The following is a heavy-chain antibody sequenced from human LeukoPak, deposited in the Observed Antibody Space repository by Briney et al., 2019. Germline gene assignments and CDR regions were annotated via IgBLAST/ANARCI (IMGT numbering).Heavy chain of an antibody. CDR2: ISSSSSYI. CDR3: ARDYDYGDGLFDY. CDR1: GFTFSSYS. Sequence: PGGSLRLSCAASGFTFSSYSMNWVRQAPGKGLEWVSSISSSSSYIYYADSVKGRFTISRDNAKNSLYLQMNSLRAEDTAVYYCARDYDYGDGLFDYWGQGTPVTVSS. V-gene: IGHV3-21*01. D-gene: IGHD4-17*01. J-gene: IGHJ4*02.